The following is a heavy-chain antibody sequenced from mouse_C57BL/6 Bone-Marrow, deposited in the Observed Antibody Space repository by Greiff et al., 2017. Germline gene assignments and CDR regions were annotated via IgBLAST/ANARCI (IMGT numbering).Heavy chain of an antibody. D-gene: IGHD2-5*01. CDR2: ISDGGSYT. CDR1: GFTFSSYA. CDR3: ARDRVTTPQAWFDY. V-gene: IGHV5-4*01. Sequence: EVHLVESGGGLVKPGGSLKLSCAASGFTFSSYAMSWVRQTPEKRLEWVATISDGGSYTYYPDNVKGRFPISRDNAKNNLYLQMSPLKSEDTAMYYCARDRVTTPQAWFDYWGQGTLVTVSA. J-gene: IGHJ3*01.